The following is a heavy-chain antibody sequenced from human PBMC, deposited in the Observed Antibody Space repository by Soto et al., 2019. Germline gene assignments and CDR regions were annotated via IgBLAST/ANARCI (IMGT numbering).Heavy chain of an antibody. J-gene: IGHJ5*02. Sequence: QVQLQESGPGLVKPSETLSLTCTVSGGSISSYYWSWIRQPPGKGLEWIGYIYYSGSSNYKPSLKSRVTISVDTCKNQFSLKLSSVPAADTAVYYCARGSSSWSFDPWGQGTLVTVSS. V-gene: IGHV4-59*01. CDR2: IYYSGSS. CDR1: GGSISSYY. D-gene: IGHD6-13*01. CDR3: ARGSSSWSFDP.